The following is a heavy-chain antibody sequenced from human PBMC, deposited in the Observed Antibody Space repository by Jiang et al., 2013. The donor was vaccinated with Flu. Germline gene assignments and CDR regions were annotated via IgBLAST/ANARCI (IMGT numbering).Heavy chain of an antibody. CDR3: ARSRRGGRYSWGVFDP. CDR2: IYYSGST. Sequence: YGSGLVKPSETLSLTCTVSGGSISSSSYYWGWIRQPPGKGLEWIGSIYYSGSTYYSPSLKSRVTISVDTSKNQFSLKLSSVTAADTAVYYCARSRRGGRYSWGVFDPWGQGTLVTVSS. J-gene: IGHJ5*02. V-gene: IGHV4-39*01. CDR1: GGSISSSSYY. D-gene: IGHD2-21*02.